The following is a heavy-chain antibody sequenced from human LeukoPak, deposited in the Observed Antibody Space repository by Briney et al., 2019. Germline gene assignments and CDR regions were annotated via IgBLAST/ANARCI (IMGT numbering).Heavy chain of an antibody. D-gene: IGHD5-18*01. J-gene: IGHJ3*02. CDR1: GGSISSYY. CDR3: ARGDTNMATDAFDI. Sequence: SETLSLTCTASGGSISSYYWTWIRQPAGKGLEWIGRIYTIGSTNYNPSLKSRVTMSVDTSKNQFSLKLSSVTAADTAVYYCARGDTNMATDAFDIWGQGTMVTVSS. CDR2: IYTIGST. V-gene: IGHV4-4*07.